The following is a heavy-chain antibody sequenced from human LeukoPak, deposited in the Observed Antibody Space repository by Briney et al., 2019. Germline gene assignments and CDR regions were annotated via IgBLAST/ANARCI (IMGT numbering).Heavy chain of an antibody. CDR1: GFTFSSYW. CDR3: ARLPFTGLDDY. D-gene: IGHD1-14*01. V-gene: IGHV3-48*04. Sequence: PGGSLRLSCAASGFTFSSYWMHWVRQAPGKGLEWVSYISSSGSTIYYADSVKGRFTISRDNAKNSLYLQMNSLRAEDTAVYYCARLPFTGLDDYWGQGTLVTVSS. CDR2: ISSSGSTI. J-gene: IGHJ4*02.